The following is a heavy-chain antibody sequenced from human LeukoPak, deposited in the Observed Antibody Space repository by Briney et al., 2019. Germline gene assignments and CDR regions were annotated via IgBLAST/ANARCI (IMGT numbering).Heavy chain of an antibody. CDR1: GGTFSSYA. D-gene: IGHD2-2*01. J-gene: IGHJ6*03. CDR2: IIPIFGTA. Sequence: SVKVSCKASGGTFSSYAISWVRQAPGQGLEWMGGIIPIFGTANYAQKFQGRVTITTDESTSTAYMELSSLRSEDTAVYYCARDAGFPIYCSSTSCYDAFYYYMDVWGKGTTVTVSS. CDR3: ARDAGFPIYCSSTSCYDAFYYYMDV. V-gene: IGHV1-69*05.